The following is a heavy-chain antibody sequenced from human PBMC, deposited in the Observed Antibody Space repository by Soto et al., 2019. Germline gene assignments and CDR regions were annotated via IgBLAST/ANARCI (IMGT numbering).Heavy chain of an antibody. J-gene: IGHJ6*02. Sequence: GESLKISCKGSVYSFTSYWISWVRQMPGKGLEWMGRIDPSDSYTNYSPSFQGHVTISADKSISTAYLQWSSLKASDTAMYYCARQREFWSGYFHYYYGMDVWGQGTTVTVSS. CDR2: IDPSDSYT. D-gene: IGHD3-3*01. CDR3: ARQREFWSGYFHYYYGMDV. CDR1: VYSFTSYW. V-gene: IGHV5-10-1*01.